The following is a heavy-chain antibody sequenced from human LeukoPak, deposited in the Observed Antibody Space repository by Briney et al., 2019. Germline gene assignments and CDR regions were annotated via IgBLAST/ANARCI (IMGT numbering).Heavy chain of an antibody. D-gene: IGHD3-3*02. J-gene: IGHJ5*02. CDR3: ARTSIFGVVRFDP. CDR2: INPNSGGT. Sequence: ASVKVSCKASGYTFIGYYIHWVRQAPGQGLEWMGWINPNSGGTKYAQRFQGRVTMTRDTSISTAYMELSGLRSDDTAVYYCARTSIFGVVRFDPWGQGTLVTVSS. CDR1: GYTFIGYY. V-gene: IGHV1-2*02.